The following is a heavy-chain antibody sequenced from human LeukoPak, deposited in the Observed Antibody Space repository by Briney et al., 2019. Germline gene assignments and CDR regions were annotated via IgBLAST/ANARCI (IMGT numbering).Heavy chain of an antibody. CDR3: ARGLHDAFDI. J-gene: IGHJ3*02. CDR1: GYTFTGYY. V-gene: IGHV1-2*02. D-gene: IGHD5/OR15-5a*01. Sequence: ASVKVSCKASGYTFTGYYMHWVRQAPGQGLEWMGWINPNSGGTNYAQKFQGRVTITRDTSASTAYMELSSLGSEDMAVYYCARGLHDAFDIWGQGTMVTVSS. CDR2: INPNSGGT.